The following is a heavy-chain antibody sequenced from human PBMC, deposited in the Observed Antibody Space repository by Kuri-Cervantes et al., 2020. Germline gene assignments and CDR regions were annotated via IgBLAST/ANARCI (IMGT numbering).Heavy chain of an antibody. Sequence: GSVKVSCKASGYTFTSYDINWVRQATGQGRAWMGWMNPNSGNTDYAQKFQGRVTMTRNTPISTAYIELSRLRSEDTAVYYCARGFKAYCGGDCLNFQHWGQDTMVTVSS. CDR1: GYTFTSYD. CDR3: ARGFKAYCGGDCLNFQH. V-gene: IGHV1-8*02. D-gene: IGHD2-21*02. CDR2: MNPNSGNT. J-gene: IGHJ1*01.